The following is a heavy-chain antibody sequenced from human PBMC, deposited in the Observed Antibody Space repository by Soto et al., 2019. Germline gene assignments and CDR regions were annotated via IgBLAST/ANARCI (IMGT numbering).Heavy chain of an antibody. CDR2: ISYDGSNK. D-gene: IGHD3-3*01. Sequence: GGSLRLSCAASGFTFSSYGMHWVRQAPGKGLKWVAVISYDGSNKYYADSVKGRFTISRDNSKNTLYLQMNSLRAEDTAVYYCAKDAGIRFLEWLSTLDYWGQGTLVTVS. CDR1: GFTFSSYG. J-gene: IGHJ4*02. V-gene: IGHV3-30*18. CDR3: AKDAGIRFLEWLSTLDY.